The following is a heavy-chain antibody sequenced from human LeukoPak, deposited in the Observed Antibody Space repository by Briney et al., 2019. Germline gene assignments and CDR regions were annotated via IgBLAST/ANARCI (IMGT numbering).Heavy chain of an antibody. D-gene: IGHD6-19*01. V-gene: IGHV3-33*08. CDR3: ARDAPYSSGWYYYGMDV. Sequence: AGGSLRLSCAASGFTFSSYGMHWVRQAPGKGLEWVAVIWYDGGNKYYADSVKGRFTISRDNSKNTLYLRMNSLRAEDTAVYYCARDAPYSSGWYYYGMDVWGQGTTVTVSS. CDR1: GFTFSSYG. J-gene: IGHJ6*02. CDR2: IWYDGGNK.